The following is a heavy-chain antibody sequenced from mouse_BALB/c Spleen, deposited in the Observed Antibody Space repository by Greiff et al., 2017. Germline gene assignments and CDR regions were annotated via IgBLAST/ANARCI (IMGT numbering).Heavy chain of an antibody. J-gene: IGHJ4*01. CDR3: ASGYEGGYYAMDY. Sequence: QVQLKESGPGLVAPSQSLSITCTVSGFSLTGYGVNWVRQPPGKGLEWLGMIWGDGSTDYNSALKSRLSISKDNSKSQVFLKMNSLQTDDTARYYCASGYEGGYYAMDYWGQGTSVTVSS. CDR1: GFSLTGYG. D-gene: IGHD2-14*01. CDR2: IWGDGST. V-gene: IGHV2-6-7*01.